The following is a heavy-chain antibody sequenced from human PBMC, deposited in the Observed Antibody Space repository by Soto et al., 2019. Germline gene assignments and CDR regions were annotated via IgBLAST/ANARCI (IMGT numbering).Heavy chain of an antibody. V-gene: IGHV4-34*01. J-gene: IGHJ4*02. CDR1: SGSFSGYY. CDR2: LYQGLSI. CDR3: ARHGGYYFDY. Sequence: QVQLQQWGAGLLKPSETLSLTCAVYSGSFSGYYWSWIRQPPGKGLGWIGELYQGLSIVYNPSLESRVTISGDSSKNQFSLKLRSVTAADTAIYYCARHGGYYFDYWGQGTLVTVSS.